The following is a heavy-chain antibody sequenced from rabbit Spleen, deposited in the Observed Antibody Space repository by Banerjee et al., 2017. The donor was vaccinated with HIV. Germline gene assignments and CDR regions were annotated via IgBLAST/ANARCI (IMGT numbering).Heavy chain of an antibody. CDR2: IYTANSKT. CDR1: GVSFSSGYD. D-gene: IGHD8-1*01. J-gene: IGHJ4*01. Sequence: QQLVESGGGLVKPGASLTLTCKASGVSFSSGYDMCWVRQAPGKGLEWIACIYTANSKTYYANWAKGRFTISRENAQNTVFLQMTSLTAADTATYFCARDGAGGSYFALWGQGTLVTVS. CDR3: ARDGAGGSYFAL. V-gene: IGHV1S40*01.